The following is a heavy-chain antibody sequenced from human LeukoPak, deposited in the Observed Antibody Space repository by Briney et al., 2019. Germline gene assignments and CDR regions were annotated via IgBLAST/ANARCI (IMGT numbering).Heavy chain of an antibody. CDR3: ANNYYDSSGYPYYFDY. CDR2: IRYDGSHK. V-gene: IGHV3-30*02. CDR1: GFTFSSYG. D-gene: IGHD3-22*01. Sequence: GGSLRFSCADSGFTFSSYGMHWVRQAPGKGLEWVAFIRYDGSHKYYADSVKGRFTISRDNSKNTLYLQMNSLRAEDTAVYYCANNYYDSSGYPYYFDYWGQGTLVTVSS. J-gene: IGHJ4*02.